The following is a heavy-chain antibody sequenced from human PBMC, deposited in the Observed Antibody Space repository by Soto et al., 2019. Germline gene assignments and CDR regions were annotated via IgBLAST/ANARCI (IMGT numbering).Heavy chain of an antibody. D-gene: IGHD3-9*01. CDR1: GFTFDDYA. CDR3: AKGPVLRYFLDAFDI. J-gene: IGHJ3*02. Sequence: EVQLVESGGGLVQPGRSPRLSCAASGFTFDDYAMHWVRQAPGKGLEWVSGISWNSGSIGYADSVKGRFTISRDNAKNSLYLQMNSLRAEDTALYYCAKGPVLRYFLDAFDIWGQGTMVTVSS. V-gene: IGHV3-9*01. CDR2: ISWNSGSI.